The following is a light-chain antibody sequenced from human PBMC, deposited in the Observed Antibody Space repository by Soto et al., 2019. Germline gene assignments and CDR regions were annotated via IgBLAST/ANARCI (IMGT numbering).Light chain of an antibody. CDR3: QQINSYPVT. CDR1: QDISSH. Sequence: DIQLTQSPAFLSASVGDKVTITCRASQDISSHLAWYQQKPGKPPNLLIYSASTLQNGVPSRFSGSGSGTDFTLTISSLQPEDFATYFCQQINSYPVTFGGRTKVEIK. CDR2: SAS. V-gene: IGKV1-9*01. J-gene: IGKJ4*01.